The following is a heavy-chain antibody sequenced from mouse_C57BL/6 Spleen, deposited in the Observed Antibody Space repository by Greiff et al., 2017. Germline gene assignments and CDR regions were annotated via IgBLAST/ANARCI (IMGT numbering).Heavy chain of an antibody. CDR2: IWWDADR. D-gene: IGHD2-2*01. J-gene: IGHJ3*01. Sequence: QVTLKVSGPGILQPSQTLSLTCSFSGFSLSTFGMGVGWIRQPSGKGLEWLAHIWWDADRYYNPALKSRLTISKDTSKNQVFLKIANVDTADTATDYCARRDGYDDGAWFAYWGQGTLVTVSA. V-gene: IGHV8-8*01. CDR3: ARRDGYDDGAWFAY. CDR1: GFSLSTFGMG.